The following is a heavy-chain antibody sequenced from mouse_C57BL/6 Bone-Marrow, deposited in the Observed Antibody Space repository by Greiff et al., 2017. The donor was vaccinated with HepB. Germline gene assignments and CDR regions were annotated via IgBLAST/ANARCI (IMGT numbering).Heavy chain of an antibody. CDR2: INPYNGGT. V-gene: IGHV1-19*01. J-gene: IGHJ4*01. CDR3: ATPYDYDDAMDY. Sequence: EVQLQQSGPVLVKPGASVKMSCKASGYTFTDYYMNWVKQSHGKSLEWIGVINPYNGGTSYNQKFKGKATLTVDKSSSTAYMELNSLTSEDSAVYYCATPYDYDDAMDYWGQGTSVTVSS. CDR1: GYTFTDYY. D-gene: IGHD2-4*01.